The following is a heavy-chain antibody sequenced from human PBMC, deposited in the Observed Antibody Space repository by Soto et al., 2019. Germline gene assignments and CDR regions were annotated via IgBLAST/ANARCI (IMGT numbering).Heavy chain of an antibody. CDR1: GFTFTSYS. D-gene: IGHD3-16*01. J-gene: IGHJ5*02. CDR2: ITSKSTTI. CDR3: ARAMGACSDSSCYPGPYDS. Sequence: GGSLRLSCAASGFTFTSYSMNWVRQAPGQGLEWVSYITSKSTTIKYADSVKGRFTVSRNKAKNSLYLQLNSLRDEDTAVYYCARAMGACSDSSCYPGPYDSWGQGTLVTVSS. V-gene: IGHV3-48*02.